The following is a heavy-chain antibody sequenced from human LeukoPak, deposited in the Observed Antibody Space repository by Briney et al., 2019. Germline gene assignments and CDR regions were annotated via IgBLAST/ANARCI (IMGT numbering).Heavy chain of an antibody. Sequence: SETLSLTCSVSGGSISSSSYYWGWIRQPPGKGLEWIVRIYYSGSTYYNPSLKSRVTISVDTSKNQFSLKLSSVTAADTAVYYCARQREAYYYYMDVWGKGTTVTVSS. CDR1: GGSISSSSYY. CDR3: ARQREAYYYYMDV. D-gene: IGHD1-26*01. CDR2: IYYSGST. J-gene: IGHJ6*03. V-gene: IGHV4-39*01.